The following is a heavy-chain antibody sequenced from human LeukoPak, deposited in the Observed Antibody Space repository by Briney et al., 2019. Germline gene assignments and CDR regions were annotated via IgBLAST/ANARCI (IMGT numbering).Heavy chain of an antibody. J-gene: IGHJ1*01. Sequence: GGSLRLSCAASGFTFSSYGMPWVRQAPGKGLEWVAVISYDGSNKYYADSVKGRFTISRDNSKNTLYLQMNSLRAEDTAVYYCAKGTPAYYYDSSGYPTTSEYFQHWGQGTLVTVSS. CDR2: ISYDGSNK. V-gene: IGHV3-30*18. CDR3: AKGTPAYYYDSSGYPTTSEYFQH. D-gene: IGHD3-22*01. CDR1: GFTFSSYG.